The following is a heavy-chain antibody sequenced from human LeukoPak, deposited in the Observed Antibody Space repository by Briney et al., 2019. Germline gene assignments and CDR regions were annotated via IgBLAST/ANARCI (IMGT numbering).Heavy chain of an antibody. CDR2: ISASGTQT. CDR1: GFTFSSYA. V-gene: IGHV3-23*01. D-gene: IGHD5-12*01. J-gene: IGHJ4*02. Sequence: GGSLRLSCTGSGFTFSSYAMSWVRQTPEKGLEWVSSISASGTQTYYADSVKGRFTVSRDNSQNTVYLQMNSLRAEDTALYYCAKEKIVALTPEYWGQGTLVTVSS. CDR3: AKEKIVALTPEY.